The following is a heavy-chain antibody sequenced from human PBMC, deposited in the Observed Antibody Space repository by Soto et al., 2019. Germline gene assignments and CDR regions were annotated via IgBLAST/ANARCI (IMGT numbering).Heavy chain of an antibody. Sequence: QVQLQESGPGLVKPSETLSLTCSVSGGSVNDYYWSWVRQPPGKGLEWIGFVYFIRSTNYNPSLKSRVTISVDTSKNQFSLKLRSVNAADTAVYYCARGANYYYYHGIDVWGQGTTVTVSS. CDR3: ARGANYYYYHGIDV. J-gene: IGHJ6*02. V-gene: IGHV4-59*02. CDR2: VYFIRST. CDR1: GGSVNDYY. D-gene: IGHD1-26*01.